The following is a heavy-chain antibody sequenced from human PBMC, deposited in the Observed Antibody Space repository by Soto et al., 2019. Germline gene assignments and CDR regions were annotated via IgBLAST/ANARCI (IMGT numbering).Heavy chain of an antibody. J-gene: IGHJ6*02. CDR1: GYTFTSYA. CDR3: ARDRSSVSHHYYSNVMDV. D-gene: IGHD3-10*01. CDR2: INAGNGNT. Sequence: ASVKVSCKASGYTFTSYAMHWVRQAPGQRLEWMGWINAGNGNTKYSQKFQGRVTITRDTSASTAYMELSSLRSEDTAVYYCARDRSSVSHHYYSNVMDVPAPGT. V-gene: IGHV1-3*01.